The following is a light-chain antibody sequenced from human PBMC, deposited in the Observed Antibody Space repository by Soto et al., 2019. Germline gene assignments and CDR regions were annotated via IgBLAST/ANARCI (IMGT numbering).Light chain of an antibody. CDR2: EVS. J-gene: IGLJ1*01. Sequence: QSALTQPASVSGSPGQSITISCTGTSSDVGGHHYVSWYQQHPGKAPKVIIYEVSDQPSGVSDRFSGSKSDNTASLTISGLQADDEADYYCSSFSSSSTLYVFGTGTKLTVL. CDR3: SSFSSSSTLYV. V-gene: IGLV2-14*01. CDR1: SSDVGGHHY.